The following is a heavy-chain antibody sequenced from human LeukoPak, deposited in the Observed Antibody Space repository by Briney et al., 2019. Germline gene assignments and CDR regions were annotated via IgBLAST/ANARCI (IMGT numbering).Heavy chain of an antibody. CDR2: ISYDGSNK. J-gene: IGHJ5*02. CDR1: GFTFSSYG. D-gene: IGHD3-10*01. V-gene: IGHV3-30*18. Sequence: PGRSLRLSCAASGFTFSSYGMHWVRQAPGKGLQWVAVISYDGSNKYYADSVKGRFTISRDNSKNTLYLQMNSLRAEDTAVYYCAKVGPVWFGEWWEFDPWGQGTLVTVSS. CDR3: AKVGPVWFGEWWEFDP.